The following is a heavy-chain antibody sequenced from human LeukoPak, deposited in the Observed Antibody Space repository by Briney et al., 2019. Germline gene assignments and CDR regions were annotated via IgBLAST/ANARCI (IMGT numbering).Heavy chain of an antibody. D-gene: IGHD2-15*01. CDR3: ARDGSCSGGSCAMDGWFDP. CDR2: IGGYTGHT. Sequence: GASVKVSCKASGYAFTKYYIHWMRQAPGQGLEWMGWIGGYTGHTNYVQKFQGRVTMTTDTSTSTAYMELRSLTSDDTAVYYCARDGSCSGGSCAMDGWFDPWGQGTLVTVSS. CDR1: GYAFTKYY. V-gene: IGHV1-18*04. J-gene: IGHJ5*02.